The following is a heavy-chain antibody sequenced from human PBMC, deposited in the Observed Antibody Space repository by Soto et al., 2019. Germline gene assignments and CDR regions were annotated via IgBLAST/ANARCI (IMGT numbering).Heavy chain of an antibody. CDR2: IIPIFGTA. Sequence: SVKVSCKASGGTFSSYAISWVRQAPGQGLEWMGGIIPIFGTANYAQKFQGRVTITADESTSTAYMELSSLRSEDTAVYYCARARGRIWFGELLPYYYYSGMDVWGQGTTVTVSS. CDR3: ARARGRIWFGELLPYYYYSGMDV. V-gene: IGHV1-69*13. J-gene: IGHJ6*02. D-gene: IGHD3-10*01. CDR1: GGTFSSYA.